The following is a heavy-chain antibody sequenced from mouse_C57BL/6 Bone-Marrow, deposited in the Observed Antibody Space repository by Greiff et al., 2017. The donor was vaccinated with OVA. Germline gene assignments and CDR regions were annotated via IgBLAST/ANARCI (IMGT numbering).Heavy chain of an antibody. CDR2: IWGDGST. Sequence: QVQLQQSGPGLVAPSQSLSITCTVSGFSLTSYGVSWVRQPPGKGLEWLGVIWGDGSTNYHSALISRLSISKDNSKSQVFLKLNSRRTDDTATDYCAKPKSSVGGYYVWFADWGKGTLVTVSA. D-gene: IGHD2-3*01. CDR3: AKPKSSVGGYYVWFAD. J-gene: IGHJ3*01. CDR1: GFSLTSYG. V-gene: IGHV2-3*01.